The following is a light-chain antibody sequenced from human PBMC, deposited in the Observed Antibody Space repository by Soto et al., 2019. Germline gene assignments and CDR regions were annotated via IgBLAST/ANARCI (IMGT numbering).Light chain of an antibody. CDR2: GVS. J-gene: IGLJ1*01. Sequence: QSALTQPASVSGSPGQSITISCTGTSSDLGAYKYVSWYQQHPGKVPKLIIYGVSNRPSGVSNRFSGSKSGNTAFLTISGLQPEDEADYYCSSFTGTTTLDVFGTGTKVTVL. V-gene: IGLV2-14*03. CDR1: SSDLGAYKY. CDR3: SSFTGTTTLDV.